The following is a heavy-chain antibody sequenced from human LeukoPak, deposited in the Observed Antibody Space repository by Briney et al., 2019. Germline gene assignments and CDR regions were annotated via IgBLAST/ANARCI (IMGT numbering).Heavy chain of an antibody. CDR1: GFTFSNYD. V-gene: IGHV3-33*06. CDR2: IWYDGSNK. Sequence: QPGRSLRFTCAASGFTFSNYDMHWVRQAPGKGLEWVAVIWYDGSNKYYADSVKGRFTLSRDNSKNTLYLQMNSLRAEDTAVYYCAKRNSGNYFDDWGQGSLVTVSS. D-gene: IGHD1-26*01. J-gene: IGHJ4*02. CDR3: AKRNSGNYFDD.